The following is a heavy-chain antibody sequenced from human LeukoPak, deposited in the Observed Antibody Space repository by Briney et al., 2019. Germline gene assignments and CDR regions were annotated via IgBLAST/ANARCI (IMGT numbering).Heavy chain of an antibody. CDR2: IYTSGST. J-gene: IGHJ4*02. D-gene: IGHD3-22*01. CDR3: ARTDYYDAREDY. CDR1: GGYISSGSYY. V-gene: IGHV4-61*02. Sequence: SQTLSLTCTVSGGYISSGSYYWGWIRQPAGKGLEWLGRIYTSGSTNYNPSLKSRVTISVDTSKNQFSLKLSSVTAADTAVYYCARTDYYDAREDYWGQGTLVTVSS.